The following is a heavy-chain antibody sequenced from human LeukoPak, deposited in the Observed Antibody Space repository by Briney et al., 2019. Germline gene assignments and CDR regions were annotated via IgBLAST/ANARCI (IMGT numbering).Heavy chain of an antibody. J-gene: IGHJ4*02. CDR1: GGTFSIYG. CDR2: IITIFGTA. D-gene: IGHD6-19*01. V-gene: IGHV1-69*05. CDR3: ARACPSSVAGIDY. Sequence: SVKLSCNSPGGTFSIYGISWDWHRPGPGLERKWVIITIFGTANYAQKLQGRVTITTDESTSTAYMELSSLRSEDTAVYCCARACPSSVAGIDYWGQGTLVTVSS.